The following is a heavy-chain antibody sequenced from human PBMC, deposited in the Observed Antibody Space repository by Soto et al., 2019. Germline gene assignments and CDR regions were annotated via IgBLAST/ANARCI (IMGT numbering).Heavy chain of an antibody. CDR2: ISSSGSTI. D-gene: IGHD2-2*01. CDR3: ARDRYCSSTSCYDNWFDP. Sequence: GGSLRLSCAASGFTFSSYEMNWVRQAPGKGLEWVSYISSSGSTIYYADSVKGRFTISRDNAKNSLYLQMNSLRAEDTAVYYCARDRYCSSTSCYDNWFDPWGQGTLVTVSS. J-gene: IGHJ5*02. V-gene: IGHV3-48*03. CDR1: GFTFSSYE.